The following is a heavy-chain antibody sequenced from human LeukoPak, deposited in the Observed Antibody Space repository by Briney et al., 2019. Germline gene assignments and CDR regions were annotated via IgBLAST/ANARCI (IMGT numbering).Heavy chain of an antibody. Sequence: PGGSLGLSCAASGFTFSSYAMSWVRQAPGKGLEWVSAISGSGGSTYYADSVKGRFTISRDNAKNTLYLQMNSLRAEDTAVYYCARVPTTVVTRAGDYMDVWGKGTTLT. V-gene: IGHV3-23*01. J-gene: IGHJ6*03. CDR2: ISGSGGST. CDR3: ARVPTTVVTRAGDYMDV. D-gene: IGHD4-23*01. CDR1: GFTFSSYA.